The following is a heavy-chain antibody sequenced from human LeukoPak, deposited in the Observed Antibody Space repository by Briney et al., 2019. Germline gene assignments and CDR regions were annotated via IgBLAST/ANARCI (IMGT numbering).Heavy chain of an antibody. CDR3: AKDKGRGLIAVAVNWFDP. Sequence: GGSLRLSCAASGFTFSGFGMHWVRQAPGKGLEWVAVISYDGSNKYYADSVKGRFTISRDNSKNTLYLQMNSLRAEDTAVYYCAKDKGRGLIAVAVNWFDPWGQGTLVTVSS. V-gene: IGHV3-30*18. J-gene: IGHJ5*02. CDR2: ISYDGSNK. D-gene: IGHD6-19*01. CDR1: GFTFSGFG.